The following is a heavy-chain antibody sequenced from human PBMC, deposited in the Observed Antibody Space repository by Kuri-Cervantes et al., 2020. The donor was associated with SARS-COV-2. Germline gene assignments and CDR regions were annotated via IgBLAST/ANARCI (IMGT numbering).Heavy chain of an antibody. V-gene: IGHV3-30*04. CDR2: VSYDGSNT. Sequence: GESLKISCAASGFTFSSYSMHWVRQAPGKGLEWVAVVSYDGSNTYYSDSVRGRFTISRDNSNNALYVQMNSLRAEDTAVYYCARDGYDSSGYYLDYWGQGTLVTVSS. J-gene: IGHJ4*02. CDR3: ARDGYDSSGYYLDY. D-gene: IGHD3-22*01. CDR1: GFTFSSYS.